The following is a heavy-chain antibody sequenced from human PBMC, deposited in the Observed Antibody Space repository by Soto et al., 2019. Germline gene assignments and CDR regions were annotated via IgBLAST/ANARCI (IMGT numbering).Heavy chain of an antibody. CDR1: VDSSSNGGYS. CDR3: ARVAGSSRGYFDY. Sequence: SETLSLTCAVSVDSSSNGGYSWIWIRHPPGKGLEWIGYIYHSGITSYSPSLKSRVTISADRSNNQFSLRLSSVTAADTAVYYCARVAGSSRGYFDYWGQGTLVTVSS. D-gene: IGHD6-6*01. J-gene: IGHJ4*02. V-gene: IGHV4-30-2*01. CDR2: IYHSGIT.